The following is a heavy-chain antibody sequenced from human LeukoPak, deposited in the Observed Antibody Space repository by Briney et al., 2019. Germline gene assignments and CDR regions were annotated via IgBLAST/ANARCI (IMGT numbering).Heavy chain of an antibody. Sequence: SETLSLTCAVYGGSFSGYYWSWIRQPPGKGLEWIGEISHSGSTNYNPSLKSRVTISVDTSKNQFSLKLSSVTAADTAVYYCASIGSTQDVWGKGTTVTISS. CDR1: GGSFSGYY. J-gene: IGHJ6*04. D-gene: IGHD3-10*01. CDR2: ISHSGST. V-gene: IGHV4-34*01. CDR3: ASIGSTQDV.